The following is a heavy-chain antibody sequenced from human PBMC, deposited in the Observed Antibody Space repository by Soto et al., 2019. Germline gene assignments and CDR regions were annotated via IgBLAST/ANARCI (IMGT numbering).Heavy chain of an antibody. CDR3: AREVSNWFDP. J-gene: IGHJ5*02. CDR2: IYSGGST. V-gene: IGHV3-53*01. CDR1: GFTVSSNY. Sequence: GGSLRLSCAASGFTVSSNYMSWVRQAPGRGLEWVSVIYSGGSTYYADSVKGRFTISRDNSKNTLYLQMNSLRAEDTAVYYCAREVSNWFDPWGQGTLVTVSS.